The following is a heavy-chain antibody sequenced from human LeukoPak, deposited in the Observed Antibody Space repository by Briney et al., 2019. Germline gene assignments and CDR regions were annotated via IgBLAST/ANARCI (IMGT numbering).Heavy chain of an antibody. CDR2: IKPSGGST. J-gene: IGHJ5*02. CDR3: SRDRSGAYSP. D-gene: IGHD3-10*01. V-gene: IGHV1-46*01. Sequence: ASVKVSCEASGYTFTTYFIHWVRQAPGQGLEWMGIIKPSGGSTTYAQKFQGRVTMTRDTSTSTVYMELSSLRSEDTAVYYCSRDRSGAYSPWGQGTLVIVSS. CDR1: GYTFTTYF.